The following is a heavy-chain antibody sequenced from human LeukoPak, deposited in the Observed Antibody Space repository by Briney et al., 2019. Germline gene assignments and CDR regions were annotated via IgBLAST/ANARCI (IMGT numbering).Heavy chain of an antibody. J-gene: IGHJ4*02. CDR2: ISGSGGST. D-gene: IGHD2-8*01. V-gene: IGHV3-23*01. Sequence: GGSLRLSCAASGFTFSSYAMSWVRQAPGKGLEWVSAISGSGGSTYYADSVKGRFTISRDNAKNSLYLQMHSLRAEDTAVYYCAREDKYARDYWGQGTLVTVSS. CDR3: AREDKYARDY. CDR1: GFTFSSYA.